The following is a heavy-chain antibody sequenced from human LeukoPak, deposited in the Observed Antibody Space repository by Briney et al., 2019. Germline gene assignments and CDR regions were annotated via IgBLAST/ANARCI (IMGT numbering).Heavy chain of an antibody. Sequence: SVKVSCKASGGTFSSYAISWVRQAPGQGLEWMGRIIPILGIANYAQKFQGRVTITADKSTSTAYMELSSLRSEDTAVYYCARGIVATMAFDYWGQGTLVTVSS. J-gene: IGHJ4*02. CDR1: GGTFSSYA. CDR2: IIPILGIA. D-gene: IGHD5-12*01. CDR3: ARGIVATMAFDY. V-gene: IGHV1-69*04.